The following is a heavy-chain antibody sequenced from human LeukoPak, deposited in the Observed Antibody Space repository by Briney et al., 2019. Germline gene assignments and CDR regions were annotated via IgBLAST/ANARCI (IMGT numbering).Heavy chain of an antibody. Sequence: SETLSLTCAVSGGSISSSYWWSWVRQPPGKGLEWIGEVYHSGSTNYNPSLKSRVTISVDTSKNQFSLKLSSVTAADTAVYYCASLGASMAGTRLYNWFDPWGQGTLVTVSS. J-gene: IGHJ5*02. CDR3: ASLGASMAGTRLYNWFDP. D-gene: IGHD6-19*01. V-gene: IGHV4-4*02. CDR2: VYHSGST. CDR1: GGSISSSYW.